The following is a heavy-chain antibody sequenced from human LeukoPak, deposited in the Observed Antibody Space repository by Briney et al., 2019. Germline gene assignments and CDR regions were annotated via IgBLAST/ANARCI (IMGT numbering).Heavy chain of an antibody. CDR2: ISGSGGST. J-gene: IGHJ4*02. Sequence: PGGSLRLSCAASGFTFSSYGMSWVRQAPGKGLEWVSAISGSGGSTYYADSVKGRFTISRDNSKNTLYLQMNSLRAEDTAVYYCAKRRPYDSSGYYPKKLYYFDYWGQGTLVTVSS. D-gene: IGHD3-22*01. V-gene: IGHV3-23*01. CDR1: GFTFSSYG. CDR3: AKRRPYDSSGYYPKKLYYFDY.